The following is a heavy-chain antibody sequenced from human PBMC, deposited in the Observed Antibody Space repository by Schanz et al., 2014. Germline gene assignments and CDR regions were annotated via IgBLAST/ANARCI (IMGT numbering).Heavy chain of an antibody. CDR3: AKVATAATYLDS. CDR1: GFTFSDYY. J-gene: IGHJ4*02. V-gene: IGHV3-11*01. CDR2: ISDSGDST. Sequence: VQLVDSGGGLVKPGGSLRLSCAASGFTFSDYYMTWIRQAPGKGLEWVSDISDSGDSTHYADSVKGRFTISRDNAKNTLFLQMNSLSAEDTAVYYCAKVATAATYLDSWGLGTLVTVSS. D-gene: IGHD2-15*01.